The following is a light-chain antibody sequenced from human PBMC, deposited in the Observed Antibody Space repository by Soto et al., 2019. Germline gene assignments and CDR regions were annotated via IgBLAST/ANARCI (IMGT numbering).Light chain of an antibody. CDR1: QGIRND. J-gene: IGKJ1*01. CDR3: LQDYSYPRT. V-gene: IGKV1-6*01. CDR2: ATS. Sequence: AIQMTQSPNYLSATEGDRVTITCRVSQGIRNDLGWYQQRPGKAPKLLIYATSNLQTGVPSRFSGSGSGADFTLTISSLQPEDFATYYCLQDYSYPRTLGQGTKVDIK.